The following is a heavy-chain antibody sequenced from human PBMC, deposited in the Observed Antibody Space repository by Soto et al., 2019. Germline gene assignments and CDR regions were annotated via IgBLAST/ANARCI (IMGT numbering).Heavy chain of an antibody. CDR1: GFTFSSYE. CDR3: ASSPYSNFDY. V-gene: IGHV3-48*03. CDR2: ISSSGSTI. Sequence: GSLRLSCAASGFTFSSYEMNWVRQAPGKGLEWVSYISSSGSTIYYADSVKGRFTISRDNAKNSLYLQMNSLRAEDTAVYYCASSPYSNFDYWGQGTLVTVSS. D-gene: IGHD4-4*01. J-gene: IGHJ4*02.